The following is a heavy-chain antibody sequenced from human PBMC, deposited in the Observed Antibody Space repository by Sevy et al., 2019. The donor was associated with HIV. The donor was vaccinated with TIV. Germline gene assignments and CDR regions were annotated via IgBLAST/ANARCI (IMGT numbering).Heavy chain of an antibody. CDR3: TRWKGLQSIFDY. J-gene: IGHJ4*02. CDR1: GFAFGDYA. CDR2: LKSKADGGTV. Sequence: GGSLRLSCTTSGFAFGDYAMNWVRQAPGKGLEWVAFLKSKADGGTVDYAPSVKGRFTISRDDSKSIAYLQMNDLTTEDTAVYYCTRWKGLQSIFDYWGQGALVTVSS. V-gene: IGHV3-49*04. D-gene: IGHD1-1*01.